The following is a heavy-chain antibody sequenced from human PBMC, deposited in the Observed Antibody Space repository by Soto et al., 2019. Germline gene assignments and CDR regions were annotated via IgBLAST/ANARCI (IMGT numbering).Heavy chain of an antibody. Sequence: PSETLSLTCTVSGGSISSSSYYWGWIRQPPGKGLDWIVIFYYSGSTYYNPSLKSRVTISVDTSKNQFSLKLSSVTAADTAVYYCARHVSGHYGPKVGYYYYMDVWGKGTTVTVSS. J-gene: IGHJ6*03. V-gene: IGHV4-39*01. CDR2: FYYSGST. CDR3: ARHVSGHYGPKVGYYYYMDV. D-gene: IGHD3-10*01. CDR1: GGSISSSSYY.